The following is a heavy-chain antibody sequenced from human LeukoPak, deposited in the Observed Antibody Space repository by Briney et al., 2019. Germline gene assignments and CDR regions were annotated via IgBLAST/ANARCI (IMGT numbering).Heavy chain of an antibody. CDR2: ISGSGGST. CDR1: GFTFSSYG. J-gene: IGHJ4*02. V-gene: IGHV3-23*01. D-gene: IGHD2-2*03. CDR3: AKARVGYCSSTSCYPFDY. Sequence: GGSLRLSCAASGFTFSSYGMSWVRQAPGKGLEWVSAISGSGGSTYYADSVKGRFTISRDNSKNTLYLQMNSLRAEDTAVYYCAKARVGYCSSTSCYPFDYWGQGTLVTVSS.